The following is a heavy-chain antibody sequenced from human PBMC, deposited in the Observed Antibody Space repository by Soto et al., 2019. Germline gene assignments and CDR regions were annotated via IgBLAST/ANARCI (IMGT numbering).Heavy chain of an antibody. D-gene: IGHD1-7*01. CDR3: AKVQVNWDCSFDY. V-gene: IGHV3-23*01. CDR2: IGSRDGST. CDR1: GFTFSNFA. Sequence: EVQLLESGGGLVQPGGSLRLSCAVSGFTFSNFAMAWVRQAPGKGLEWVSAIGSRDGSTYYTDSVKGRFTISRDNSKNTLFLQMTSLRAEDTAVYYCAKVQVNWDCSFDYWVQGTPVTVSS. J-gene: IGHJ4*02.